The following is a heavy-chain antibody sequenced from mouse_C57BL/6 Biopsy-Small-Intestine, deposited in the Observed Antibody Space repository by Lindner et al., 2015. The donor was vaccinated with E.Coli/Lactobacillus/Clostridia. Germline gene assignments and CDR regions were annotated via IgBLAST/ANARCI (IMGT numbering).Heavy chain of an antibody. CDR2: ISSGGTYT. D-gene: IGHD4-1*02. CDR1: GFTFSNYG. V-gene: IGHV5-6*01. J-gene: IGHJ2*01. Sequence: VQLQESGGDLVKPGGSLKLSCAASGFTFSNYGMSWVRQTPDKRLEWVATISSGGTYTYYPDSVKGRFTISRDNAKNTLYLQMSSLKSEDTAMYYCATQLGRGFFDNWGQGTTLTVSS. CDR3: ATQLGRGFFDN.